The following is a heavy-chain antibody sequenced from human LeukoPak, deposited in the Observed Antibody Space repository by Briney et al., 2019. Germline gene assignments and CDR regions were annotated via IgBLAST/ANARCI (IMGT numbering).Heavy chain of an antibody. CDR1: GGSISSYY. V-gene: IGHV4-59*01. D-gene: IGHD5-12*01. CDR3: ARDQYSGAGPD. CDR2: ISYSGST. Sequence: PSETLSLTCTVSGGSISSYYWSWIRQPPGKGLEWIGYISYSGSTNYNPSLKSRVTISVDTSKNQFSLKVSSVTAADTAVYYCARDQYSGAGPDWGQGTLVTVSS. J-gene: IGHJ4*02.